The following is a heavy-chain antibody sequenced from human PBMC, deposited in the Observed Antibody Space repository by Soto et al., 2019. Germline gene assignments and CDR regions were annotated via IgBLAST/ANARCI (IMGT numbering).Heavy chain of an antibody. D-gene: IGHD1-26*01. CDR2: LWYDGSNK. Sequence: QVQLVESGGGVVQPGRSLRLSCAASGFTFSDSGMHWVRQAPGKGLEWVAVLWYDGSNKYYADSVKGRFTISRDNSKNTLYLQMNSRRAEDTAVYYCARESGSYHLDYWGQGTLVTVSS. J-gene: IGHJ4*02. CDR3: ARESGSYHLDY. CDR1: GFTFSDSG. V-gene: IGHV3-33*01.